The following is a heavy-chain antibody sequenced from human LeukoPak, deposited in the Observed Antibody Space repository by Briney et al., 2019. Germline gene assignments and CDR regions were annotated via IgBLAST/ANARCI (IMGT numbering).Heavy chain of an antibody. V-gene: IGHV3-23*01. CDR1: GFTFSSYA. J-gene: IGHJ4*02. Sequence: GGSLRLSCAASGFTFSSYAMSWVRQAPGKGLEWVSGISGSGGSTNYADSVKGRFTISRDNSKSTLYLQLNSLRAEDTAVYYCAKDRSLSGWDFDYWGQGTLVTVSS. CDR3: AKDRSLSGWDFDY. D-gene: IGHD6-19*01. CDR2: ISGSGGST.